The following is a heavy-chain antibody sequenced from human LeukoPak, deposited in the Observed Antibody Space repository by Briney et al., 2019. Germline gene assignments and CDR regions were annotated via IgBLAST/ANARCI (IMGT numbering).Heavy chain of an antibody. J-gene: IGHJ4*02. D-gene: IGHD2-15*01. CDR3: ARFLKLVGFDY. CDR1: GFTFSSYG. V-gene: IGHV3-30*02. CDR2: IRYDESDK. Sequence: GGSLRLSCAASGFTFSSYGMHWVRQAPGKGLEWVAFIRYDESDKYYADSVKGRFTISRDNAKNSLYLQMNSLRAEDTAVYYCARFLKLVGFDYWGQGTLVTVSS.